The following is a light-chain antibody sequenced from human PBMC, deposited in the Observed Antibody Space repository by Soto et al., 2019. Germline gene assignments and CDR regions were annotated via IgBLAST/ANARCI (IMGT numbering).Light chain of an antibody. V-gene: IGLV2-14*03. CDR3: KSYTNSDTYV. J-gene: IGLJ1*01. CDR2: DVI. Sequence: QSALTQPASVSGSPGQSITISRTGTSGDVGSYNFVSWYQQHPGKAPKLIISDVINRPSGVSSRFSGSKSGNTAALIISGLQSEDEADYYCKSYTNSDTYVFGTGTKLTVL. CDR1: SGDVGSYNF.